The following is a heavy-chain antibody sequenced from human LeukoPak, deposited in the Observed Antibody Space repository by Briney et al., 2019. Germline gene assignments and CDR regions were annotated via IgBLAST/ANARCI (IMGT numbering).Heavy chain of an antibody. D-gene: IGHD7-27*01. CDR1: GFTSSSYG. CDR3: AKESWGSGWYFDL. CDR2: ISYDGNNK. J-gene: IGHJ2*01. Sequence: PGGSLRLSCAASGFTSSSYGMHWVRQAPGKGLEGVAVISYDGNNKYYADSVKGRFTISRDNSKNTLYLQMNSLRAEDTAVYYCAKESWGSGWYFDLWGRGTLVTVSS. V-gene: IGHV3-30*18.